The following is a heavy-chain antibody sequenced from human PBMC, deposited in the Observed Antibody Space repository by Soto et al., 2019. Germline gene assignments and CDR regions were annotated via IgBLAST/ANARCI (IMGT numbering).Heavy chain of an antibody. D-gene: IGHD2-21*02. CDR2: ISSSSENI. Sequence: GGSLRLSCVGSGYSFRDHSMNWVRQPPGKGLQWISYISSSSENIYYADSVKGRFTVSRDNAKNTLFLQMNSLRDDDSAIYYCARLPKGSVVTGWGQGSLVTVSS. CDR3: ARLPKGSVVTG. V-gene: IGHV3-48*02. CDR1: GYSFRDHS. J-gene: IGHJ4*01.